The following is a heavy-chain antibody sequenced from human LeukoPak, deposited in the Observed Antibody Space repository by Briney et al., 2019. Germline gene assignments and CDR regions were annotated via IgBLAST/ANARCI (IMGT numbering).Heavy chain of an antibody. D-gene: IGHD5-24*01. V-gene: IGHV4-39*01. CDR1: GGSIRSSSYY. CDR3: ARQILFHSGRWLKFFDY. J-gene: IGHJ4*02. CDR2: IYYSGST. Sequence: SETLSLTCTVSGGSIRSSSYYWGWIRQPPGKGLEWIGSIYYSGSTYYNPSLKSRVTISVDTSKNQFSLKLSSVTAADTAVYYCARQILFHSGRWLKFFDYWGQGTLVTVSS.